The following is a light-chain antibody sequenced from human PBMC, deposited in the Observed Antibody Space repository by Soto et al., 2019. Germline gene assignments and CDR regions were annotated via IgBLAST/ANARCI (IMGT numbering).Light chain of an antibody. Sequence: EIVLTQSPGTLSLSPGERATLSCRASQSVSNSYLAWYQQNPGRAPRLLIYGASSRATGIPDRFSGSGSGTDFILTISRLEPEDFAVYYCQQYGSSPWTFGQGPKVEIK. CDR1: QSVSNSY. CDR3: QQYGSSPWT. CDR2: GAS. V-gene: IGKV3-20*01. J-gene: IGKJ1*01.